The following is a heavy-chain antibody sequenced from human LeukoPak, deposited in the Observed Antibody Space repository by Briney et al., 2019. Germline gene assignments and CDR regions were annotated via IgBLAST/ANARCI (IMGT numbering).Heavy chain of an antibody. Sequence: GGSLRLSCVASGFTINNLGMHWVRQAPGKGLEWVSLILYDGSKEYYSDSVKGRFTISRDNSKNTVYLQMNSLRIEDTAVYYCVCAKDVGDYNFDSWGQGALVTVSS. V-gene: IGHV3-30*02. CDR1: GFTINNLG. D-gene: IGHD1-26*01. CDR3: VCAKDVGDYNFDS. CDR2: ILYDGSKE. J-gene: IGHJ4*02.